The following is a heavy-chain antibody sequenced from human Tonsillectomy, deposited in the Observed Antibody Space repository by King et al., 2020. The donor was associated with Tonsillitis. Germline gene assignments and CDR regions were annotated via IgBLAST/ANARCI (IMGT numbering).Heavy chain of an antibody. Sequence: LQLQESGPGLVKPSQTLSLTCTVSGGSISSGGYYWSWIRQHPGKGLEWIGYIYYTGSTYYNPSLKSRVTISLDTSKNQFSLKLSSVTAADTAVYYCARTGTRLSVGDYWGQGTLVTVSS. CDR2: IYYTGST. CDR1: GGSISSGGYY. D-gene: IGHD3-16*01. J-gene: IGHJ4*02. V-gene: IGHV4-31*03. CDR3: ARTGTRLSVGDY.